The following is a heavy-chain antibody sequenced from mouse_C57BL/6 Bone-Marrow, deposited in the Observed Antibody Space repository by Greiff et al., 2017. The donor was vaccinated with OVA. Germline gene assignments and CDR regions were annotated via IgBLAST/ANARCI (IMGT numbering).Heavy chain of an antibody. J-gene: IGHJ1*03. D-gene: IGHD1-1*01. CDR3: ASYYGRSHWYFDV. V-gene: IGHV1-64*01. CDR1: GYTFTSYW. Sequence: QVQLQQPGAELVKPGASVQLSCKASGYTFTSYWMHWVKQRPGQGLEWIGMIHPNSGSTNYNEKFKSKATLTVDKSSSTAYMQLSSLTSEDSAVYYCASYYGRSHWYFDVWGTGTTVTVSS. CDR2: IHPNSGST.